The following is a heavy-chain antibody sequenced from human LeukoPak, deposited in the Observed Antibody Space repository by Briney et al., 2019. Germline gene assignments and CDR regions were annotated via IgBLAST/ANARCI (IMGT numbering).Heavy chain of an antibody. CDR1: GFTFSSYA. J-gene: IGHJ4*02. CDR2: ISGSGGST. D-gene: IGHD3-3*01. Sequence: GGSLRLSCAASGFTFSSYAMSWVRQAPGKGLEWVSAISGSGGSTYYADSAKGRFTISRDNSKNTLYLQMNSLRAEDTAVYYCAKLGDYDFWSGYYYDYWGQGTLVTVSS. V-gene: IGHV3-23*01. CDR3: AKLGDYDFWSGYYYDY.